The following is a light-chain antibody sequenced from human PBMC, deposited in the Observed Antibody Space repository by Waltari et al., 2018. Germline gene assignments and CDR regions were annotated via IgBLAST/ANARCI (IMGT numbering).Light chain of an antibody. J-gene: IGLJ2*01. Sequence: QSVLTQPPSVSAAPGPKVPISCPGSSPNIGNNYVSWYQQFPGTAPKLLIYENNKRPSGTPDRFSGSKSGTSATLDIHGLQTGDEANYYCGTWDSSLSVGVLGGGTKVTVL. CDR2: ENN. CDR1: SPNIGNNY. V-gene: IGLV1-51*01. CDR3: GTWDSSLSVGV.